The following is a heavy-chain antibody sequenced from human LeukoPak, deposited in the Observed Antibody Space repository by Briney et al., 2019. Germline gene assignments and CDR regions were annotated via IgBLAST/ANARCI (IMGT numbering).Heavy chain of an antibody. V-gene: IGHV4-38-2*01. CDR3: ARQEYSSGGPFNY. Sequence: PSETLSLTCAVSGYSISSGYYWGWIRQPPGKGLEWIGSIYHSGSTYYNPSLKSRVTISVDTSKNQFSLKVSSVTAADTAVYYCARQEYSSGGPFNYWGQGTLVTVSS. D-gene: IGHD6-25*01. J-gene: IGHJ4*02. CDR2: IYHSGST. CDR1: GYSISSGYY.